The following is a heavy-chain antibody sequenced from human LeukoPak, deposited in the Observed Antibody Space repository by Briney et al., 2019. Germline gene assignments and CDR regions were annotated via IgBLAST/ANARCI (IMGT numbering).Heavy chain of an antibody. D-gene: IGHD3-3*01. CDR3: ARGDYDFWSGYPKKFDY. Sequence: SETLSLTCTVSGGSISSRSYYWSWIRQPPGKGPEWIGEINHSGSTNYNPSLKSRVTISVDTSKNQFSLKLSSVTAADTAVYYCARGDYDFWSGYPKKFDYWGQGTLVTVSS. CDR1: GGSISSRSYY. V-gene: IGHV4-39*07. CDR2: INHSGST. J-gene: IGHJ4*02.